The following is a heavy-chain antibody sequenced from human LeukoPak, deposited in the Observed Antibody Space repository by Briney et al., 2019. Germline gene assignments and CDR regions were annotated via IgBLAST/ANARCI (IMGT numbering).Heavy chain of an antibody. CDR1: GFTFSSYA. D-gene: IGHD2-15*01. CDR3: ASLEIVVMVAVPFESNWCDP. J-gene: IGHJ5*02. Sequence: GGSLRLSCAASGFTFSSYAMHWVRDATGKGLEWGAVISYDGSNKYYADSVKGRFTISRDNSKNTLYLQMNSLRAEDTAVYYCASLEIVVMVAVPFESNWCDPWGQGTLVTVSS. CDR2: ISYDGSNK. V-gene: IGHV3-30-3*01.